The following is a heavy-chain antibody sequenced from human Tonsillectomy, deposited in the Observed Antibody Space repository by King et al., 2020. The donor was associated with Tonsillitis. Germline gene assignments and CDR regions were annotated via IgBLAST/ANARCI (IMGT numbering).Heavy chain of an antibody. CDR1: GFIVSSNY. V-gene: IGHV3-53*01. J-gene: IGHJ4*02. Sequence: VQLVESGGGLIQPGGSLRLSCAASGFIVSSNYMSWVRQAPGKGLEWVSIIYSGGTTYYADSVKGRFTISRDNSKNTLYLQMNSLRAEDTAVYYCARDVAAAGFLWDWGQGTLVTVSS. D-gene: IGHD6-13*01. CDR3: ARDVAAAGFLWD. CDR2: IYSGGTT.